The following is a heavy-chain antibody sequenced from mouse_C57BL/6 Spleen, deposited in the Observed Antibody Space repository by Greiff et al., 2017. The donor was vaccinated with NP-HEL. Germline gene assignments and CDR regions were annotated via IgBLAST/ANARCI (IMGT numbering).Heavy chain of an antibody. J-gene: IGHJ2*01. CDR1: GYTFTSYW. CDR3: ARSYYGSSPDY. D-gene: IGHD1-1*01. Sequence: VQLQQPGAELVKPGASVKLSCKASGYTFTSYWMQWVKQRPGPGLEWIGEIDPSDSYTNYNQKFKGKATLTVDTSSSTAYMQLSSLTSEDSAVYYCARSYYGSSPDYWGQGTTLTVSS. V-gene: IGHV1-50*01. CDR2: IDPSDSYT.